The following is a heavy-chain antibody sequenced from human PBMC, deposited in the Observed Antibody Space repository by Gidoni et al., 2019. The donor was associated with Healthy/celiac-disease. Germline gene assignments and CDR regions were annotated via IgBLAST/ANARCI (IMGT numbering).Heavy chain of an antibody. Sequence: EVQLLESGGGLVQPGGSLRLSCAAPGFPFSSYAMSWVRQAPGKGLEWVAAISGSGGSTYYADSVKGRFTISRDNSKNTLYLQMNSLRAEDTAVYDCAKVLELLAFDPWGQGTLVTVSS. CDR2: ISGSGGST. D-gene: IGHD2-15*01. V-gene: IGHV3-23*01. CDR3: AKVLELLAFDP. J-gene: IGHJ5*02. CDR1: GFPFSSYA.